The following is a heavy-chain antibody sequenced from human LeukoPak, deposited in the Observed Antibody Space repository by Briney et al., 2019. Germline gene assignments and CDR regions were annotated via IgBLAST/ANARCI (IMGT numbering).Heavy chain of an antibody. CDR2: IYYSGST. CDR3: ARTEGRLLWFGELSPFDY. Sequence: SETLSLTCTVSGGSISSYHWSWIRQPPGKGLEWIGYIYYSGSTNYNPSLKSRVTISVDTSKNQFSLKLSSVTAADTAVYYCARTEGRLLWFGELSPFDYWGQGTLVTVSS. V-gene: IGHV4-59*01. J-gene: IGHJ4*02. CDR1: GGSISSYH. D-gene: IGHD3-10*01.